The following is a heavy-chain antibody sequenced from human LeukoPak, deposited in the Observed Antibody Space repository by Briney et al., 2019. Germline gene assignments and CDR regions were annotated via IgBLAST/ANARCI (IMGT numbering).Heavy chain of an antibody. D-gene: IGHD1-26*01. CDR3: ARGQGATVPQVGKNWFDP. CDR2: VNESGGT. V-gene: IGHV4-34*01. J-gene: IGHJ5*02. CDR1: IDSFSNYH. Sequence: SETLSLTCAVYIDSFSNYHWNWIRQTPAKGMEWIGEVNESGGTNISPSLRSRVILSVDTSKNQFSLKLISVAVADTAIYYCARGQGATVPQVGKNWFDPWGQGTRVTVSS.